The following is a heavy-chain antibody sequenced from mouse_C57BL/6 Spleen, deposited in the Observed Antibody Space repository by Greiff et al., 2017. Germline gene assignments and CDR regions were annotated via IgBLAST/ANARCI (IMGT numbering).Heavy chain of an antibody. CDR3: AREAGAYGYFAY. D-gene: IGHD2-2*01. Sequence: EVKLVESGGGLVQSGRSLRLSCATSGFTFSDFYMEWVRQAPGKGLEWIAARRNKANDYTTEYSASVKGRFIVSRDTSQSILYLQMNALRAEDTAIYYCAREAGAYGYFAYWGQGTLVTVSA. CDR1: GFTFSDFY. J-gene: IGHJ3*01. CDR2: RRNKANDYTT. V-gene: IGHV7-1*01.